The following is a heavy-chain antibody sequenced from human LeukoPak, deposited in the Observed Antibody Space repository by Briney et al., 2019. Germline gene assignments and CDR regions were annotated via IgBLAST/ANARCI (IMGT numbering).Heavy chain of an antibody. Sequence: LETLSLTCTVSGGSISSYYWSWIRQPPGKGLEWIGYIYYSGSTNYNPSLKSRVTISVDTSKNLFSLKLSSVTAADTAVYYCARVPTYYGGSLFDYWGQRTLVTASS. J-gene: IGHJ4*02. V-gene: IGHV4-59*01. CDR1: GGSISSYY. CDR3: ARVPTYYGGSLFDY. D-gene: IGHD4-23*01. CDR2: IYYSGST.